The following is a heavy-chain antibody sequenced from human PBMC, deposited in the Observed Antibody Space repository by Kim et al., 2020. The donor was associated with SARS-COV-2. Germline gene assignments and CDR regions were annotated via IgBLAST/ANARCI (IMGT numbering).Heavy chain of an antibody. D-gene: IGHD6-13*01. J-gene: IGHJ6*02. CDR2: INPSGGST. CDR1: GYTFTSYY. V-gene: IGHV1-46*01. CDR3: ARPIAAAGRFRGVYYYYGMDV. Sequence: ASVKVSCKASGYTFTSYYMHWVRQAPGQGLEWMGIINPSGGSTSYAQKFQGRVTMTRDTSTSTVYMELSSLRSEDTAVYYCARPIAAAGRFRGVYYYYGMDVWGQGTTVTVSS.